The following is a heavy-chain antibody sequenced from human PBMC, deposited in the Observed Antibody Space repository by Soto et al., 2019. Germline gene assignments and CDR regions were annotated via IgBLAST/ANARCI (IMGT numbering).Heavy chain of an antibody. D-gene: IGHD1-1*01. J-gene: IGHJ6*02. CDR2: INPSGGST. V-gene: IGHV1-46*01. Sequence: ASVKVSCKASGYTFTSYYMHCARQAPGQGLEWMGIINPSGGSTSYAQKFQGRVTMTRDTSTSTVYMELSSLRSEDTAVYYCARGGTGTADYYYYGMDVWGQGTTVTVSS. CDR1: GYTFTSYY. CDR3: ARGGTGTADYYYYGMDV.